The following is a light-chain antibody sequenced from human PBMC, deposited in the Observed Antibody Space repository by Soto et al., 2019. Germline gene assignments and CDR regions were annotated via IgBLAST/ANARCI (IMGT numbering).Light chain of an antibody. CDR2: DAS. Sequence: IVLTHSPATLSLSPGERATLSCRASQSVSIYLAWYQQKPGQAPRLLIYDASNRATGIPARFSGSGSGTDFTLTISSLEPEDFAVYYCQQRSNWPITFGQGTRLEIK. CDR1: QSVSIY. V-gene: IGKV3-11*01. CDR3: QQRSNWPIT. J-gene: IGKJ5*01.